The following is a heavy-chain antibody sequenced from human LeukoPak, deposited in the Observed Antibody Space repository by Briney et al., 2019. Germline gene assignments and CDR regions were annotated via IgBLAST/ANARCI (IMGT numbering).Heavy chain of an antibody. CDR1: GGSISSGGYS. J-gene: IGHJ4*02. CDR3: ARAPTRYYFDY. CDR2: IYHSGST. D-gene: IGHD5-12*01. V-gene: IGHV4-30-2*01. Sequence: PSQTLSLTCAVSGGSISSGGYSWSWIRQPPGQGLEWIGYIYHSGSTYYNPSLKSRVTISVDRSKNQFSLKLSSVTAADTAVYYCARAPTRYYFDYWGQGTLVTVSS.